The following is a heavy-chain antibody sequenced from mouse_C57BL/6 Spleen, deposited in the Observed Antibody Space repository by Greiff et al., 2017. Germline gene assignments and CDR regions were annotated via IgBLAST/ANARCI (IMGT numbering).Heavy chain of an antibody. CDR2: INPNYGTT. D-gene: IGHD1-1*01. CDR1: GYSFPDYN. J-gene: IGHJ4*01. CDR3: ATRTTVVPMDY. V-gene: IGHV1-39*01. Sequence: EVQLQQSGPELVKPGASVKISCKASGYSFPDYNMNWLKQSNGKSLAWIGVINPNYGTTSYNQKFKGKATLTVDHSSSTAYMQLNSLTSEDSAVYYCATRTTVVPMDYWGQGTSVTGSS.